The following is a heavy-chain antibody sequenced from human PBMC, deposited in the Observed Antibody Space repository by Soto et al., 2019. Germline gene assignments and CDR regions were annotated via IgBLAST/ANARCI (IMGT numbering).Heavy chain of an antibody. D-gene: IGHD2-15*01. J-gene: IGHJ3*01. CDR3: ARDATFVTNAASFDV. V-gene: IGHV3-23*01. CDR2: ISGSGGST. Sequence: PWWSLRLSCSASVFTFSSYAMSWCRQAPGKGLEWVSAISGSGGSTYYGESVKGRFTISRDNSENTLYLEMNNSRVEDTAVYYCARDATFVTNAASFDVSGHGTLVAV. CDR1: VFTFSSYA.